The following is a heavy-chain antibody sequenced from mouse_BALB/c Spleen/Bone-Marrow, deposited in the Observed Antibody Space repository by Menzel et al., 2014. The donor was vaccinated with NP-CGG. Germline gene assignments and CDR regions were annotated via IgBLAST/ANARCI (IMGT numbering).Heavy chain of an antibody. V-gene: IGHV2-9*02. CDR3: ASPIYYDYPLFAY. CDR2: IWAGGST. Sequence: VMLVESGPGLVAPSQSLSITCTVSGFSLTSYGVHWVRQPPGKGLEWLGVIWAGGSTNYNSALMSRLSISKDNSKSQVFLKMNSLQTDDTATYYCASPIYYDYPLFAYWGQGTLVT. CDR1: GFSLTSYG. J-gene: IGHJ3*01. D-gene: IGHD2-4*01.